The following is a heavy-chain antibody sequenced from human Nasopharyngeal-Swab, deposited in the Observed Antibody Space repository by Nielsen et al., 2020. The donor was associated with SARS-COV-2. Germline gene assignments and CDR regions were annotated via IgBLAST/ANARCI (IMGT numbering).Heavy chain of an antibody. J-gene: IGHJ3*02. Sequence: WIRQPPGKGLEWVAAISYDGSNKYYADSVKGRFTISRDNAKNTLYLQMNSLRAEDTAVYYCAKDQLWFGELSPNAFDIWGQGTMVTVSS. CDR2: ISYDGSNK. D-gene: IGHD3-10*01. CDR3: AKDQLWFGELSPNAFDI. V-gene: IGHV3-30*18.